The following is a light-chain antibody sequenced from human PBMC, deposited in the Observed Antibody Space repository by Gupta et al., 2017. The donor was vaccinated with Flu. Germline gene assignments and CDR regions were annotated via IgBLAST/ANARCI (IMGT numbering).Light chain of an antibody. J-gene: IGKJ4*01. CDR2: TAS. CDR1: QVKGED. Sequence: QVKGEDLGWCEQIPGKAPKSLIYTASILQSGVPSRFSGSGPGTAFTLTISSLQPDDFATYYCLQHNSYPLTFGGGNMVENK. V-gene: IGKV1-17*01. CDR3: LQHNSYPLT.